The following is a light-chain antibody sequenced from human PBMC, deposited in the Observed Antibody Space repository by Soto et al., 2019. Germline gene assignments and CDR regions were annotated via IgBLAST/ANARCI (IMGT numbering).Light chain of an antibody. CDR2: RND. J-gene: IGLJ2*01. CDR1: SSNIGSNF. V-gene: IGLV1-47*01. Sequence: QPVLTQPPSASGTPGRRVTISCSGSSSNIGSNFVYWYQQLPGTAPKLLIYRNDQRPLGVPDRFSGSKSGTSASLAISGLRSEDEADYYCAAWDDSLNVVFGGGTKLTVL. CDR3: AAWDDSLNVV.